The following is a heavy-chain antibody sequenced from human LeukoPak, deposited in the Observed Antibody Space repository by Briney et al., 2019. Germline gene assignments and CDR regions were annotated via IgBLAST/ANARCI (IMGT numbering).Heavy chain of an antibody. Sequence: GGSPRLSCAASGFTFSSYAMSWVRQAPGKGLEWVSAISGSGGSTYYADSVKGRFTISRDNSKNTLYLQMNSLRAEDTAVYYCAKGGLYYYDSSGPFDYWGQGTLVTVSS. D-gene: IGHD3-22*01. CDR2: ISGSGGST. J-gene: IGHJ4*02. V-gene: IGHV3-23*01. CDR1: GFTFSSYA. CDR3: AKGGLYYYDSSGPFDY.